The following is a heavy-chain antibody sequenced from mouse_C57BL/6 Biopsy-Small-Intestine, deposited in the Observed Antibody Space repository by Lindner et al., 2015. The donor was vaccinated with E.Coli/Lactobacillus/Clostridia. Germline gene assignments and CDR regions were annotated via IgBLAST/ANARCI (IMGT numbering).Heavy chain of an antibody. D-gene: IGHD2-4*01. CDR3: ARRHDYAVLFDY. V-gene: IGHV1-52*01. Sequence: VQLQESGAELVRPGSSVKLSCKASGYTFTSYWMHWVKQRPIQGLEWIGNIDPSDSETHYNQKFKDKATLTVDKSSSTAYMQLSSLTSEDSAVYYCARRHDYAVLFDYWGQGTTLTVSS. CDR2: IDPSDSET. J-gene: IGHJ2*01. CDR1: GYTFTSYW.